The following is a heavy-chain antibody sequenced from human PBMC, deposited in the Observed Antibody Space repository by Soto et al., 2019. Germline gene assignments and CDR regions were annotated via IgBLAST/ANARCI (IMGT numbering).Heavy chain of an antibody. CDR1: GYTFTGYH. Sequence: ASVKVSCKASGYTFTGYHMHWVRQAPGQGLEWMGWINPNSGGTNYAQKFQGWVTMTRDTSISTAYMELSRLRSDDTAVYYCARVPLTNRGNSDPDWFDPWGQGTLVTVYS. V-gene: IGHV1-2*04. CDR2: INPNSGGT. D-gene: IGHD1-7*01. J-gene: IGHJ5*02. CDR3: ARVPLTNRGNSDPDWFDP.